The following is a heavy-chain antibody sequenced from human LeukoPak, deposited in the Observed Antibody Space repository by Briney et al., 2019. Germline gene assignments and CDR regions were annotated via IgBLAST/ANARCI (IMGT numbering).Heavy chain of an antibody. V-gene: IGHV3-23*01. CDR3: AKDYSAYNYLADFDY. J-gene: IGHJ4*02. D-gene: IGHD5-24*01. CDR2: ISASGGT. Sequence: GGSLRLSCAASGFTFSSYDMSWVRQAPGKGLKWVSAISASGGTYYADSVKGRFTISRGNSNNTLYLQMDSMRAEDTAVYYYAKDYSAYNYLADFDYWGQGTLVTVSS. CDR1: GFTFSSYD.